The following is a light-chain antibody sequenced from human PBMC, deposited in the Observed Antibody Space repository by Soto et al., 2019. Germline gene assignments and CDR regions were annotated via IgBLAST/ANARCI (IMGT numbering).Light chain of an antibody. Sequence: EIVLTQSPATLSLSPGERATLSCRASQSVSSYLAWYQQKPGQAPRLLIYDASNRATGIPARFSGSGSGTDFTLTISRPEPEDFAVYYCHQYASSPHTFGQGTKLEIK. CDR3: HQYASSPHT. CDR2: DAS. CDR1: QSVSSY. J-gene: IGKJ2*01. V-gene: IGKV3-11*01.